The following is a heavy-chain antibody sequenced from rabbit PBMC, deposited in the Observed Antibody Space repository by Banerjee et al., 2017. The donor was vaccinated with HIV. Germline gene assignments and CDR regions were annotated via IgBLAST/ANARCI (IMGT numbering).Heavy chain of an antibody. Sequence: QSLEESGGDLVKPGASLTLTCTASGFSFSSSYWIYWVRQAPGKGLEWIGCTHTGSSGSTWYASWVNGRFTISRSTSLNTVDLKMTSLTAADTATYFCARGYTSSSGYSLFNLWGPGTLVTVS. CDR2: THTGSSGST. CDR1: GFSFSSSYW. V-gene: IGHV1S43*01. J-gene: IGHJ4*01. D-gene: IGHD1-1*01. CDR3: ARGYTSSSGYSLFNL.